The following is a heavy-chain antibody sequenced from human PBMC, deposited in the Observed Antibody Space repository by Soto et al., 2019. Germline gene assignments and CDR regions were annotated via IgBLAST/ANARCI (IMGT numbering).Heavy chain of an antibody. CDR1: GFTFSSYS. J-gene: IGHJ6*02. V-gene: IGHV3-21*01. CDR2: ISSSSSYI. CDR3: ARAYTTYSSSWYYYYGMDV. D-gene: IGHD6-13*01. Sequence: EVQLVESGGGLVKPGGSLRLSCAASGFTFSSYSMNWVRQAPGKGLEWVSSISSSSSYIYYADSVKGRFTISRDNAKNSLYLQMNSLRAEDTAVYYCARAYTTYSSSWYYYYGMDVWGQGTTVTVSS.